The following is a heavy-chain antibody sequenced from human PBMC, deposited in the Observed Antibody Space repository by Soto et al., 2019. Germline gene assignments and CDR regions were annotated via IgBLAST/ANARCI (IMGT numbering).Heavy chain of an antibody. CDR1: GFTFSDYY. J-gene: IGHJ4*02. CDR2: ISSSSSYT. CDR3: ARGQLRCLEWVAPYYFDY. D-gene: IGHD3-3*01. Sequence: GGSLRLSCAASGFTFSDYYMSWIRQAPGKGLEWVSYISSSSSYTNYADSVKGRFTISRDNAKNSLYLQMNSLRAEDTAVYYCARGQLRCLEWVAPYYFDYWGQGTRVTVSS. V-gene: IGHV3-11*06.